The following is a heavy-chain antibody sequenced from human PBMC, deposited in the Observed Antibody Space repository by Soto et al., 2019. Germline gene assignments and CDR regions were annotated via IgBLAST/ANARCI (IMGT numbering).Heavy chain of an antibody. CDR1: GSTFSSYA. CDR2: ISGSGGNT. D-gene: IGHD3-22*01. V-gene: IGHV3-23*01. J-gene: IGHJ4*02. Sequence: GGSLRLSCAASGSTFSSYAMSWVRQAPGKGLEWVSAISGSGGNTYYADSVKGRFTISRDNSKNTLYLQMNSLRAEDTAVYYCAKEGYYDSSAYDYWGQGTLVTVSS. CDR3: AKEGYYDSSAYDY.